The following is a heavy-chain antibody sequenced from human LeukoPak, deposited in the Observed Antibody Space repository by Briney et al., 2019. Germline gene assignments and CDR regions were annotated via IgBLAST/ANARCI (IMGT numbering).Heavy chain of an antibody. CDR1: GGTFSSYA. D-gene: IGHD6-19*01. CDR2: IIPIFGTA. J-gene: IGHJ5*02. Sequence: SVKVSCKASGGTFSSYAISWVRQAPGQGLEWMGGIIPIFGTANYAQKLQGRVTMTTDTSTSTAYMELRSLRSDDTAVYYCARTIAVAGNNPRGWFDPWGQGTLVTVSS. V-gene: IGHV1-69*05. CDR3: ARTIAVAGNNPRGWFDP.